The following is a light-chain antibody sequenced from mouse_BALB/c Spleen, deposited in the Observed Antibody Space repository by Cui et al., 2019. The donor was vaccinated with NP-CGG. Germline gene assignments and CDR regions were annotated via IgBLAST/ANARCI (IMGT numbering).Light chain of an antibody. Sequence: QAVVTHASALTTSPGETVTLTCRSSTGAVTTSNYANWVQEKPDHLFTGLIGGTNNRVPGVPARFSGSLIGDKAALTITGAQTEDEAIYFCALWYSNHWVFGGGTILTVL. J-gene: IGLJ1*01. CDR3: ALWYSNHWV. V-gene: IGLV1*01. CDR2: GTN. CDR1: TGAVTTSNY.